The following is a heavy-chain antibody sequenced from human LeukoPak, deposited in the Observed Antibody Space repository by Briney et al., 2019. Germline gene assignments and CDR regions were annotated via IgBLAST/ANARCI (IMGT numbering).Heavy chain of an antibody. Sequence: SVKVSCKASGGTFSSYTISWVRQAPGQGLEWMGRIIPILGIANYAQKFQGRVTITADKSTSTAYMELSSLRSEDTAVYYCARAGVAAAGYDYWGQGTLVTVFS. CDR1: GGTFSSYT. D-gene: IGHD6-13*01. CDR2: IIPILGIA. CDR3: ARAGVAAAGYDY. J-gene: IGHJ4*02. V-gene: IGHV1-69*02.